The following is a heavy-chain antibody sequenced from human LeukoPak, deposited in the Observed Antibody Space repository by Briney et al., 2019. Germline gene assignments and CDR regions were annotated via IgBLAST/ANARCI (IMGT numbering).Heavy chain of an antibody. J-gene: IGHJ5*02. D-gene: IGHD2-2*01. Sequence: PGGSLRLSCAASGFTFISYAMHWVRQAPGKGLGWVAVISYDGSNKYYADSVKGRFTISRDNSKNTLYLQMNSLRVEDTAVYYCARGDRYCSITSCHNWFDPWGQGTLVTVSS. CDR3: ARGDRYCSITSCHNWFDP. V-gene: IGHV3-30-3*01. CDR2: ISYDGSNK. CDR1: GFTFISYA.